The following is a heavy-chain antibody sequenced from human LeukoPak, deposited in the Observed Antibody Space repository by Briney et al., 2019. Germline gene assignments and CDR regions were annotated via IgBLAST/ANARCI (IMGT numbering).Heavy chain of an antibody. Sequence: ASVKVSCKASGYTFTGYYMHWVRQAPGQGLEWMGWINPNNGNTGYAQKFQGRVTMTRNTSISTAYMELSSLSSEDTAVYYCARSPVCDYWGQGTLVTVSS. J-gene: IGHJ4*02. CDR2: INPNNGNT. D-gene: IGHD3-16*01. CDR3: ARSPVCDY. V-gene: IGHV1-8*02. CDR1: GYTFTGYY.